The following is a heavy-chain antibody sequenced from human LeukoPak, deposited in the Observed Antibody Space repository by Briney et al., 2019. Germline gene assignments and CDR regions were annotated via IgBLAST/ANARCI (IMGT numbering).Heavy chain of an antibody. CDR1: GGSFSGYY. Sequence: SETLSLTCAVYGGSFSGYYWSWIRQPPGKGLEWIGEINHSGSTNYNPSLKSRVTISVDTSKNQFSLKLSSVTAADTAVYYCARGPGYSSGWYWGNWFGPWGQGTLVTVSS. D-gene: IGHD6-19*01. CDR3: ARGPGYSSGWYWGNWFGP. V-gene: IGHV4-34*01. CDR2: INHSGST. J-gene: IGHJ5*02.